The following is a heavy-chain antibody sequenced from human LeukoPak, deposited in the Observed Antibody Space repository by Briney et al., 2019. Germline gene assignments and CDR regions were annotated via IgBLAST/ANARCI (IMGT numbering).Heavy chain of an antibody. CDR3: ARVFRYCSSTSCRSFDY. CDR1: GDSIRSGDNNGDYY. D-gene: IGHD2-2*01. J-gene: IGHJ4*02. V-gene: IGHV4-31*02. Sequence: SETLSLTCTVSGDSIRSGDNNGDYYWSWIRQHPGKGLEWIGYIYYSGSTYYNPSLKSRVTISVDTSKNQFSLKLSSVTAADTAVYYCARVFRYCSSTSCRSFDYWGQGTLVTVSS. CDR2: IYYSGST.